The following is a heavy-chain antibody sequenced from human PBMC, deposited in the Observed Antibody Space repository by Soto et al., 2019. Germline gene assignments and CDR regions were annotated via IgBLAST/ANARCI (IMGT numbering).Heavy chain of an antibody. CDR3: ATPYGSGSYSNWFDP. D-gene: IGHD3-10*01. Sequence: ASVKVSCKVSGYTLTELSMHWVRQAPGKGLEWMGGFDPEDGETIYAQKFQGRVTMTEDTSTDTAYMELSSLRSEDTAVYYCATPYGSGSYSNWFDPWGQGTLVTVSS. V-gene: IGHV1-24*01. CDR1: GYTLTELS. J-gene: IGHJ5*02. CDR2: FDPEDGET.